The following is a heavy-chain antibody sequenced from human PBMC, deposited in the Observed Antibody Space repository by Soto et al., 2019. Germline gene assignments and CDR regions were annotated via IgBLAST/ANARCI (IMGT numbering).Heavy chain of an antibody. D-gene: IGHD2-21*02. CDR2: IVPILGAAA. J-gene: IGHJ3*02. V-gene: IGHV1-69*01. Sequence: QVQLVQSGAAVKKPGSSVKVSCKASGGTFSTDAISWVRQAPGQGLEWMGGIVPILGAAADYAQTVQGRVTITADESTSTAYMKLSSLRSDDTAVYYCASEKSYGGNSDAFDIRGQGTMITVSS. CDR1: GGTFSTDA. CDR3: ASEKSYGGNSDAFDI.